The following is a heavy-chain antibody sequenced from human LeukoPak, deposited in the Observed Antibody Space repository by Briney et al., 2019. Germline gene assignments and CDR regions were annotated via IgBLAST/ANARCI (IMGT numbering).Heavy chain of an antibody. CDR2: IYYSGST. V-gene: IGHV4-31*03. CDR1: GGSISSGGYH. Sequence: SETLSLTCTVSGGSISSGGYHWSWIRQHPGKGLEWIGYIYYSGSTYYNPSLKSRVSISVDTSKNQFSLKLSSVTAADTAVYYCARGSYDILTGLRSYYFDYWGQGTLVTVSS. CDR3: ARGSYDILTGLRSYYFDY. D-gene: IGHD3-9*01. J-gene: IGHJ4*02.